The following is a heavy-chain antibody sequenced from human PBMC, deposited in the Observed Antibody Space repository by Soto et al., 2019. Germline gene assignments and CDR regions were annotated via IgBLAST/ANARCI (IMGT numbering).Heavy chain of an antibody. CDR3: ARHALIQLWSKYYFDY. CDR1: GGSISSSSYY. Sequence: PSETLSLTCTVSGGSISSSSYYWGWTRQPPGKGLEWIGSIYYSGSTYYNPSLKSRVTISVDTSKNQFSLKLSSVTAADTAVYYCARHALIQLWSKYYFDYWGQGTLVTVSS. D-gene: IGHD5-18*01. V-gene: IGHV4-39*01. CDR2: IYYSGST. J-gene: IGHJ4*02.